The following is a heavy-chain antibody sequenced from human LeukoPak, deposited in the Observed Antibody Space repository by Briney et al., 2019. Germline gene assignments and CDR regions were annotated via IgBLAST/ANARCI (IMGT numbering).Heavy chain of an antibody. J-gene: IGHJ4*02. CDR1: GGSISSSSYY. CDR3: ARDGCSSTSCYGGFDY. Sequence: SETLSLTCTVSGGSISSSSYYWGWIRQPAGKGLEWIGRIYTSGSTNYNPSLKSRVTISVDTSKNQFSLKLSSVTAADTAVCYCARDGCSSTSCYGGFDYWGQGTLVTVSS. CDR2: IYTSGST. D-gene: IGHD2-2*01. V-gene: IGHV4-61*02.